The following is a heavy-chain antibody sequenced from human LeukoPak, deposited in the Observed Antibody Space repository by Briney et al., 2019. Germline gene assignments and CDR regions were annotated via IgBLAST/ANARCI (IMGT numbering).Heavy chain of an antibody. D-gene: IGHD6-19*01. V-gene: IGHV3-23*01. CDR1: GFTFSSYA. CDR2: ISGSGGST. CDR3: AISSGWLEYFQH. J-gene: IGHJ1*01. Sequence: GGSLRLSCAASGFTFSSYAMSWVRQAPGKGLEWVSAISGSGGSTYHADSVKGRFTISRDNSKNTLYLQMNSLRAEDTAVYYCAISSGWLEYFQHWGQGTLVTVSS.